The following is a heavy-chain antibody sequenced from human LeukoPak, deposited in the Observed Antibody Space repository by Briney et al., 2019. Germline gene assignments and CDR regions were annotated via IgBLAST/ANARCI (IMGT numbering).Heavy chain of an antibody. CDR3: ARLSISAMITFGGVIATGAFDI. Sequence: GGSLRLSCAASGFTFSSYGMSWVRQAPGKGLEWVSGINWNGGSTGYADSVKGRFTISRDNAKNSLYLQMNSLRAEDTALYYCARLSISAMITFGGVIATGAFDIWGQGTMVTVSS. V-gene: IGHV3-20*04. CDR2: INWNGGST. CDR1: GFTFSSYG. D-gene: IGHD3-16*02. J-gene: IGHJ3*02.